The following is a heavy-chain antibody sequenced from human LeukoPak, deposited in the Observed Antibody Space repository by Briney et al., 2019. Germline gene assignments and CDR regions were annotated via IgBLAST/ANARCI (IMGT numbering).Heavy chain of an antibody. CDR2: IYSGGST. Sequence: PGGSLRLSCAASGFTVSSNYMSWVRQAPGKGLEWVSVIYSGGSTYYADSVKGRFTISRDNSKNTLYLQMNSLRAEDTAAYYCARDLGPMIVVVSGKLKRWFDPWGQGTLVTVSS. J-gene: IGHJ5*02. CDR1: GFTVSSNY. CDR3: ARDLGPMIVVVSGKLKRWFDP. V-gene: IGHV3-66*01. D-gene: IGHD3-22*01.